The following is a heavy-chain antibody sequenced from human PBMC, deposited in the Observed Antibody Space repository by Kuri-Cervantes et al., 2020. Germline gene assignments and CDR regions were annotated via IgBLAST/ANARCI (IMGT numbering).Heavy chain of an antibody. Sequence: GGSLRLSCAASGFTFSSYWMSWVRQAPGKGLEWVANIKQDGSEKYYVDSVKGRFTISRDNAKNSLYLQMNSLRAEDTAVYYCAREGGWLDYSSSWYGDAFDIWGQGTMVTVSS. V-gene: IGHV3-7*03. D-gene: IGHD6-13*01. J-gene: IGHJ3*02. CDR2: IKQDGSEK. CDR1: GFTFSSYW. CDR3: AREGGWLDYSSSWYGDAFDI.